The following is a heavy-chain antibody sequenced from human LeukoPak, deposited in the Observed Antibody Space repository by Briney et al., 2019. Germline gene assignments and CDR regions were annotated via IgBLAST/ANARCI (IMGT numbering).Heavy chain of an antibody. V-gene: IGHV5-51*01. Sequence: GESLKISCKGSGYTFTSYWIGWVRQMPGKGLEWMGIIYPGDSDTRYSLSFQGQVTISVDKSISTAYLQWSSLKASDTAMYYCARWDYYGSGSYYKKWFDPWGQGTLVTVSS. CDR2: IYPGDSDT. D-gene: IGHD3-10*01. J-gene: IGHJ5*02. CDR1: GYTFTSYW. CDR3: ARWDYYGSGSYYKKWFDP.